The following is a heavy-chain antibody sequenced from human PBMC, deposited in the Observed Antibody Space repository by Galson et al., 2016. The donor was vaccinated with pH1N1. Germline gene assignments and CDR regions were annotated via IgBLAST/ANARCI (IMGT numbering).Heavy chain of an antibody. Sequence: PALVKPTQTLTLTCTSGVGVGWIRQPPGKALEWLALIYWDDDKRYSPSLKSRLTITKDTSKNQVVLTMTNMDPLDTATYYCAHAEGGGYDSEGIFYYFYGMDVWGQGTTVTVSS. D-gene: IGHD5-12*01. J-gene: IGHJ6*02. V-gene: IGHV2-5*02. CDR1: SGVG. CDR3: AHAEGGGYDSEGIFYYFYGMDV. CDR2: IYWDDDK.